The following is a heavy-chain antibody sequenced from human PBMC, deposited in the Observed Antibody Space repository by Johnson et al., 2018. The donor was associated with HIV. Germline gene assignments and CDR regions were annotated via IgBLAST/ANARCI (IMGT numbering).Heavy chain of an antibody. CDR2: IYSGGST. CDR3: ARDQRGGYSYGDAFDI. V-gene: IGHV3-66*01. CDR1: GFTFSGGY. Sequence: VQLVESGGGLVQPGGSLRLSCAASGFTFSGGYMNWVRQAPGKGLEWVSVIYSGGSTYYADSVKGRVTISRDNSKNTLYLQMNSLRADDTAVYYCARDQRGGYSYGDAFDIWGQGTMVTVSS. J-gene: IGHJ3*02. D-gene: IGHD5-18*01.